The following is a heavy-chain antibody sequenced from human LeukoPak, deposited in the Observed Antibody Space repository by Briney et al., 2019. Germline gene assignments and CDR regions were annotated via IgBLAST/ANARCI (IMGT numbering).Heavy chain of an antibody. J-gene: IGHJ3*02. V-gene: IGHV3-23*01. Sequence: PGGSLRLSRAASAFTFSSYAMTWVRQAPGKGLEWVSTISAGAISTYYADSVKGRFTISRDDSKNTLYLQMNSLRAEDTAVYYCAEAMTTSTYAFDIWGRGTLVTVSS. CDR1: AFTFSSYA. D-gene: IGHD4-11*01. CDR2: ISAGAIST. CDR3: AEAMTTSTYAFDI.